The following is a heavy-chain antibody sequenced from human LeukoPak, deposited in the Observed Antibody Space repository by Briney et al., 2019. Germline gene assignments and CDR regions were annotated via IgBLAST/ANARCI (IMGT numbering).Heavy chain of an antibody. V-gene: IGHV1-18*04. CDR2: ISAHYGST. CDR3: ARDFFHGHCSGLSCFLLDY. CDR1: GYIFTRYG. J-gene: IGHJ4*02. Sequence: GASVKLSCKASGYIFTRYGISWVRQAPGQGLEWMGWISAHYGSTNYAQKFQDRVTMTTDTSTNTAYMELRSLRPDDTAVYYCARDFFHGHCSGLSCFLLDYWGQGSLVTVSS. D-gene: IGHD2-15*01.